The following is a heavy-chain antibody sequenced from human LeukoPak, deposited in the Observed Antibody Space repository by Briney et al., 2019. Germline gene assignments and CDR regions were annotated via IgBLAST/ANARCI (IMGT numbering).Heavy chain of an antibody. CDR2: INAGNGNT. CDR3: ARVGNRYGDYGPKSPSHGFDY. D-gene: IGHD4-17*01. Sequence: ASVKVSCKASGYTFTSYAMHWVRQAPGQRLEWMGWINAGNGNTKYSQKFQGRVTITRDTSASTAYMELSGLRSEDTAVYYCARVGNRYGDYGPKSPSHGFDYWGQGTLVTVSS. J-gene: IGHJ4*02. CDR1: GYTFTSYA. V-gene: IGHV1-3*01.